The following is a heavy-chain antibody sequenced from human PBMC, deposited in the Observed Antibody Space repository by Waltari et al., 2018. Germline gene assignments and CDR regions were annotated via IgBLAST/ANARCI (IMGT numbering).Heavy chain of an antibody. Sequence: EVQLVESGGGLVQPGGSLRLSCAASGFTFSSYSMNWVRQAPGKGLEWVSYISRSSSTIYYADSVKGRFTISRDNAKNSLYLQMNSLRAEDTAVYYCARHQTPYCGGDCYEDYWGQGTLVTVSS. CDR2: ISRSSSTI. D-gene: IGHD2-21*01. CDR1: GFTFSSYS. CDR3: ARHQTPYCGGDCYEDY. V-gene: IGHV3-48*01. J-gene: IGHJ4*02.